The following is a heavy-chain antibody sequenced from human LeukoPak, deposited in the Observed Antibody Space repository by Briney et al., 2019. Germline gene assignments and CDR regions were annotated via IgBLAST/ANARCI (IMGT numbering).Heavy chain of an antibody. D-gene: IGHD6-19*01. V-gene: IGHV3-74*01. CDR2: VNSDGSST. CDR1: GFTFSSYW. Sequence: GGSLRLSCAASGFTFSSYWMHWVRQAPGKGLVWVSRVNSDGSSTTYADSVKGRFAISRDNAKNTLYLQMNSLRAEDTAVYYCARGSTQYSSGWYGLDYWGQGTLVTVSS. J-gene: IGHJ4*02. CDR3: ARGSTQYSSGWYGLDY.